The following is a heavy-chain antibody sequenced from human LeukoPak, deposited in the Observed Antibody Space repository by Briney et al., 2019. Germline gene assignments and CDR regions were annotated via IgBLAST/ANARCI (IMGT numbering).Heavy chain of an antibody. CDR3: ARDRDDSSGLAFDY. CDR2: IKQDGSEK. V-gene: IGHV3-7*01. Sequence: GGSLRLSCAASGFTFSSYWMSWVRQAPGKGLEWVANIKQDGSEKYYVDSVKGRFTISRDNAKNSLYLQMNSLRAEDTAVYYCARDRDDSSGLAFDYWGQGTLVTVPS. CDR1: GFTFSSYW. D-gene: IGHD3-22*01. J-gene: IGHJ4*02.